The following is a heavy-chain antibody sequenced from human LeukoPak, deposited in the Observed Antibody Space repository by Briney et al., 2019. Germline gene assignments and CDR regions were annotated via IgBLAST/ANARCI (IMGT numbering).Heavy chain of an antibody. CDR2: ISSSSSYI. CDR1: GFTFSSYS. V-gene: IGHV3-21*01. Sequence: PGGFLRLSCAASGFTFSSYSMNWVRQAPGKGLEWVSSISSSSSYIYYADSVKGRFTISRDNAKNSLYLQMNSLRAEDTAVYYCAGVADPFDYWGQGTLVTVSS. CDR3: AGVADPFDY. J-gene: IGHJ4*02.